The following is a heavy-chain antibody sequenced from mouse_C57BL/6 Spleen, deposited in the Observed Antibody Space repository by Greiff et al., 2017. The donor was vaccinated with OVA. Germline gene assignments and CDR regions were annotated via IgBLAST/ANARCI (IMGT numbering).Heavy chain of an antibody. Sequence: QVQLQQSGPELVKPGASVKISCKASGYAFSSSWMNWVKQRPGKGLEWIGRIYPGDGDTNYNGKFKGKATLTADKSSSTASMQLSSLTSEDSAVYFCARDYGSSYGYFDVWGTGTTVTVSS. V-gene: IGHV1-82*01. J-gene: IGHJ1*03. CDR2: IYPGDGDT. D-gene: IGHD1-1*01. CDR3: ARDYGSSYGYFDV. CDR1: GYAFSSSW.